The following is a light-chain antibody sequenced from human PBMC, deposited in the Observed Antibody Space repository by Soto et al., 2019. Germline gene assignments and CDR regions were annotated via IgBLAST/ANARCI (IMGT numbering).Light chain of an antibody. CDR3: CSFAGSSAYL. J-gene: IGLJ1*01. Sequence: QSVLTQPASVSGSPGQSITISCTGTYSDVGTYNLVSWYQQHPGEAPKLIIYEDNKRPSGVSYRFSGSKSGNTASLTISGLQAEDEAGDLCCSFAGSSAYLFGTGTKLTVL. CDR2: EDN. V-gene: IGLV2-23*01. CDR1: YSDVGTYNL.